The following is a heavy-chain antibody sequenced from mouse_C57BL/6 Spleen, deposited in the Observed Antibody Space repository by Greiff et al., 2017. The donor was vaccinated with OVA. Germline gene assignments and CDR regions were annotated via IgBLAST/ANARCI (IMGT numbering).Heavy chain of an antibody. Sequence: QVTLKESGPGILQSSQTLSLTCSFSGFSLSTSGMGVSWIRQPSGKGLEWLAHIYWDDDKRYNPSLKSRLTISKDTSRNQVFLKITSVDTADTATYDCARSSEGPGAYWGQGTLVTVSA. CDR3: ARSSEGPGAY. CDR1: GFSLSTSGMG. CDR2: IYWDDDK. V-gene: IGHV8-12*01. J-gene: IGHJ3*01.